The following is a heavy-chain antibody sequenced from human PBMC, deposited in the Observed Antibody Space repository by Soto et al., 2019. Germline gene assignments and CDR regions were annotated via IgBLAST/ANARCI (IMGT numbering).Heavy chain of an antibody. Sequence: GGSLTLSSAASGFTFSTYVMHWVGQAPGKGLEWVAVIWYDGSNKYYADSVKGRFTISRDNSKNTLYLQMNSLRAEDTAVYYCARDLGYYDSSGHWGQGTLVTVS. V-gene: IGHV3-33*01. J-gene: IGHJ4*02. D-gene: IGHD3-22*01. CDR1: GFTFSTYV. CDR2: IWYDGSNK. CDR3: ARDLGYYDSSGH.